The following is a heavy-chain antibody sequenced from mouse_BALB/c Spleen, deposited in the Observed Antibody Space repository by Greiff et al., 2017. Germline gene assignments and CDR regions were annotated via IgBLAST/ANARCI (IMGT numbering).Heavy chain of an antibody. D-gene: IGHD1-3*01. CDR3: ARDRGKGAY. Sequence: EVQLVESGGGLVQPGGSLKLSCAASGFTFSSYGMSWVRQTPDKRLELVATINSNGGSTYYPDSVKGRFTISRDNAKNTLYLQMSSLKSEDTAMYYCARDRGKGAYWGQGTLVTVSA. V-gene: IGHV5-6-3*01. CDR1: GFTFSSYG. J-gene: IGHJ3*01. CDR2: INSNGGST.